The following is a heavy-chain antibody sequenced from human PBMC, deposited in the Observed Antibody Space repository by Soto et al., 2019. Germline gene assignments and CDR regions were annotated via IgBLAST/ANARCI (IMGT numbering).Heavy chain of an antibody. CDR1: GFTFSSYS. CDR2: ISSSSSTI. V-gene: IGHV3-48*01. D-gene: IGHD3-10*01. J-gene: IGHJ4*02. Sequence: EVQLVESGGGLVQPGGSLRLSCAASGFTFSSYSMNWVRQAPGKGLEWVSYISSSSSTIYYADSVKGRFTISRDNAKNSLYLKMNSLRAEDTAVYYCARANNYGSPGDFDYWGQGTLVTVSS. CDR3: ARANNYGSPGDFDY.